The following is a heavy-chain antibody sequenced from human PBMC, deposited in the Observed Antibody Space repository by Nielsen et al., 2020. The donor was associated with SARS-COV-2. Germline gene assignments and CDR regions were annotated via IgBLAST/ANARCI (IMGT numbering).Heavy chain of an antibody. D-gene: IGHD5-18*01. J-gene: IGHJ6*02. CDR1: GYTFTGYY. V-gene: IGHV1-2*06. CDR2: INPNSGGT. CDR3: ARVDTDYYYGMDV. Sequence: ASVKVSCKASGYTFTGYYMHWVRQAPGQGLEWMGRINPNSGGTNYAQKFQGRVTMTRDTSISTAYMELSRLRSDDTAVYYCARVDTDYYYGMDVWGQGTTVTVSS.